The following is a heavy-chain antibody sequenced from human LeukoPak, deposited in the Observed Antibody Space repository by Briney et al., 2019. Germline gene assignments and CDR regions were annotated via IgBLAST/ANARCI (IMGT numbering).Heavy chain of an antibody. Sequence: GGSLRLSCAASGFTFSSYAMSWVRQAPGKGLEWVSAISGSGGSTYYADSVKGRFTISRDNSKNTLYLQMNSLRAEDTAVYYCAKASYYYDSSGYPHSYYFGYWGQGTLVTVSS. CDR2: ISGSGGST. J-gene: IGHJ4*02. D-gene: IGHD3-22*01. V-gene: IGHV3-23*01. CDR1: GFTFSSYA. CDR3: AKASYYYDSSGYPHSYYFGY.